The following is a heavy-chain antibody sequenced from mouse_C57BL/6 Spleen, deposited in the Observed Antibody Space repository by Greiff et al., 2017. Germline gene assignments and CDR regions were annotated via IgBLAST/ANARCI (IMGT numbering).Heavy chain of an antibody. CDR2: ISYSGST. Sequence: EVKLMESGPGMVKPSQSLSLTCTVTGYSITSGYDWHWIRHFPGNKLEWMGYISYSGSTNYNPSLKSRISTTHDTSKNHFFLKLNSVTTEDTATYYCARGILRSYAMDYWGQGTSVTVSS. J-gene: IGHJ4*01. CDR1: GYSITSGYD. D-gene: IGHD1-1*01. CDR3: ARGILRSYAMDY. V-gene: IGHV3-1*01.